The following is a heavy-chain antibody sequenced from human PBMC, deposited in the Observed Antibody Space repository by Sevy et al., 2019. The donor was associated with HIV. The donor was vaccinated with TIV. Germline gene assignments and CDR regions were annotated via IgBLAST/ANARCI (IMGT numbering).Heavy chain of an antibody. CDR3: ARARGIPHYYYGMDV. V-gene: IGHV5-51*01. CDR2: IFPGDSDT. J-gene: IGHJ6*02. CDR1: GYSFTTYW. Sequence: GESLKISCKGSGYSFTTYWIGCVRQMPGKGLEWMGIIFPGDSDTRYSPSCQGQVTISADNSISTAYLQWSSLKASDTAMYYCARARGIPHYYYGMDVWGQGTTVTVSS. D-gene: IGHD1-26*01.